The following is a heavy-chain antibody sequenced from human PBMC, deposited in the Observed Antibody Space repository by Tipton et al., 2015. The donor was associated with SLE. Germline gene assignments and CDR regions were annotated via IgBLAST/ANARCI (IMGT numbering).Heavy chain of an antibody. D-gene: IGHD1-1*01. J-gene: IGHJ4*02. CDR3: ARGPQLGIHVDS. Sequence: TLSLTCAVSGGSFSGYYGSWIRQPPGKGLEWIGEINHGGSTNYNPSLKSRVPISVDTSKNQFSLKLSSVTAADTAVYYCARGPQLGIHVDSWGQGALVTVSS. V-gene: IGHV4-34*01. CDR1: GGSFSGYY. CDR2: INHGGST.